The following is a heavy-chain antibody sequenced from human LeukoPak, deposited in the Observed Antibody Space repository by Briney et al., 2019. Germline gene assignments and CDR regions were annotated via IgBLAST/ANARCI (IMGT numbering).Heavy chain of an antibody. CDR1: GYTFTGYY. CDR2: INPNSGGT. Sequence: ASVKVSCKASGYTFTGYYMHWVRQAPGQGLEWMGRINPNSGGTNYAQKFQGRVTMTRDTSISTAYMELSSLRSEDTAVYYCATSVVVPAAIYYFDYWGQGTLVTVSS. D-gene: IGHD2-2*01. V-gene: IGHV1-2*06. CDR3: ATSVVVPAAIYYFDY. J-gene: IGHJ4*02.